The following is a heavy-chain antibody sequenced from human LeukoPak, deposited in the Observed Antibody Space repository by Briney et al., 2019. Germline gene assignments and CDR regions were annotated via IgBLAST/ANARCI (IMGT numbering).Heavy chain of an antibody. CDR2: ISSSSSYI. CDR1: GFTFSSYS. V-gene: IGHV3-21*04. J-gene: IGHJ2*01. D-gene: IGHD6-19*01. CDR3: AKEPGGSSGWYGWYFDL. Sequence: KPGGSLRLSCAASGFTFSSYSMNWVRQAPGKGLEWVSSISSSSSYIYYADSVKGRFTISRDNAKNSLYLQMNSLRTEDTALYYCAKEPGGSSGWYGWYFDLWGRGTLVTVSS.